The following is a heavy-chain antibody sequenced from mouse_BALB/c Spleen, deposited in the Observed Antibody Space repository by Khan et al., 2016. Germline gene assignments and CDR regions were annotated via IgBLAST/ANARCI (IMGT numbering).Heavy chain of an antibody. J-gene: IGHJ4*01. CDR2: IDPETGDT. CDR1: GFNIKDYY. Sequence: VRLQQSGAELVRSGASVKLSCTASGFNIKDYYMHWVKQRPEQGLEWIGWIDPETGDTEYAPKFQGKSTMTADTSSNTAYLQLSSLTSEDTAVYYFNACDYNAMDYWGQGTSVTVSS. V-gene: IGHV14-4*02. CDR3: NACDYNAMDY.